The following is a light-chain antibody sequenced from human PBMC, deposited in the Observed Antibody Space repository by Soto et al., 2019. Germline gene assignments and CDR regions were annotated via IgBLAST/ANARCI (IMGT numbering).Light chain of an antibody. V-gene: IGLV2-8*01. J-gene: IGLJ2*01. CDR3: SSYAGSNNLV. CDR2: EVS. Sequence: QSVLTQPPSASGSPGQSVTISCTGTSSEVGGYNYVSWYQQHPGKAPKLMIYEVSKRPSGVPDRFSGSKSGNTASLTVSGLLAEDEADYYCSSYAGSNNLVFGGGTKLTVL. CDR1: SSEVGGYNY.